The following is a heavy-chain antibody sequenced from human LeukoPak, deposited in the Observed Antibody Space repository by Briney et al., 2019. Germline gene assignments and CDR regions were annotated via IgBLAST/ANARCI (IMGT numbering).Heavy chain of an antibody. CDR2: IYHSGST. J-gene: IGHJ4*02. CDR3: ARGVNLGYCSGGSCYGDYFDY. V-gene: IGHV4-4*02. Sequence: SETMSLTCAVSGGSISNTNWWSWVRQPPGKGLEWIGEIYHSGSTDYNPSLKSRVTISVDKSKNHFSLKLTSVTAADTAVYYCARGVNLGYCSGGSCYGDYFDYWGQGTPVTVSS. CDR1: GGSISNTNW. D-gene: IGHD2-15*01.